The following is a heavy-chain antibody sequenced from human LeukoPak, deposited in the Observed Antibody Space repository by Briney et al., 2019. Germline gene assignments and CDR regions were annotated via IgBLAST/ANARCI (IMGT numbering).Heavy chain of an antibody. CDR2: INTNTRNP. CDR1: GYTFTSYA. CDR3: ASRVKLGPFDI. Sequence: ASVKVSCKASGYTFTSYAMNWVRQAPGQGLEWMGWINTNTRNPTYAQGFTRRFVFSLDTSVSTAYLQISSLKAEDTAVYYCASRVKLGPFDIWGQGTMVTVSS. D-gene: IGHD2-8*01. J-gene: IGHJ3*02. V-gene: IGHV7-4-1*02.